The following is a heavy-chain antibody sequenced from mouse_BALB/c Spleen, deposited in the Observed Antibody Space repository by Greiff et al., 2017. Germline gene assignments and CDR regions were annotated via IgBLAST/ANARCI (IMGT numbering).Heavy chain of an antibody. Sequence: QVTLKVSGPGILQPSQTLSLTCSFSGFSLSTYGIGVGWIRQPSGKGLEWLAHIWWNDNKYYNTALKSRLTISKDTSNNQVFLKIASVDTADTATYYCARIEGLRSGFDYWGQGTTLAVSS. CDR2: IWWNDNK. J-gene: IGHJ2*01. CDR3: ARIEGLRSGFDY. D-gene: IGHD1-1*01. CDR1: GFSLSTYGIG. V-gene: IGHV8-11*01.